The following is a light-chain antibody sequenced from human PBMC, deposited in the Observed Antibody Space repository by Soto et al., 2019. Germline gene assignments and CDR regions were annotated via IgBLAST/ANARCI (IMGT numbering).Light chain of an antibody. Sequence: DIQMTQSPSTLSSSVGDRVNITCRASQSISSWLAWYQQKPGKAPKLLIYDASSLKSGVPSRFSGSGSGTEFTLTISSLQPDDFATYYCQQYNSYPLTFGGGTKVEIK. V-gene: IGKV1-5*01. J-gene: IGKJ4*01. CDR2: DAS. CDR1: QSISSW. CDR3: QQYNSYPLT.